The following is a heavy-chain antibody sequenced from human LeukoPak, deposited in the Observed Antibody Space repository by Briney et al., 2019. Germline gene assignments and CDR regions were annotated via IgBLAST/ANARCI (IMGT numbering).Heavy chain of an antibody. V-gene: IGHV3-66*01. CDR1: GFTFSSYA. CDR3: ATTVTTFY. J-gene: IGHJ4*02. Sequence: GGSLRLSCAASGFTFSSYAMSWVRQAPGKGLEWVSVIYSGGSTYYADSVKGRFTISRDNTKNTLYLQMNSLRAEDTAVYYCATTVTTFYWGQGTLVTVSS. D-gene: IGHD4-17*01. CDR2: IYSGGST.